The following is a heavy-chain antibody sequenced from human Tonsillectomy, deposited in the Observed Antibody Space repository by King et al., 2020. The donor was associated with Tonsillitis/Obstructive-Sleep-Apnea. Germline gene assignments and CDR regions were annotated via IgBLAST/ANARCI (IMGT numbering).Heavy chain of an antibody. Sequence: VQLVESGGGLVQPGGSLRLSCAASGFTFSTYWMSWVRQATGKGLEWVANINQDGSEKYYVDSVKGRFTISRDNAKNSLYQQMNSLRAEDTAVYYCASFYVYWGQGTLVTVSS. CDR1: GFTFSTYW. J-gene: IGHJ4*02. V-gene: IGHV3-7*01. D-gene: IGHD3-16*01. CDR3: ASFYVY. CDR2: INQDGSEK.